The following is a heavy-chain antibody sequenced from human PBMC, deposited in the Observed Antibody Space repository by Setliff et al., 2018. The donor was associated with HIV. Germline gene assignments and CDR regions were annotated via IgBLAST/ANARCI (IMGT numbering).Heavy chain of an antibody. J-gene: IGHJ4*02. CDR3: AQNGGDIMELAH. CDR1: GVSITTYH. V-gene: IGHV4-59*01. Sequence: KSSETLSLTCSVSGVSITTYHWHWVRQSPGKELEWLGWIYYTGYTDYNASLKSRLTISIDTSRNQFSLQWTSVTAADTAIYYCAQNGGDIMELAHWGQGALVTVSS. D-gene: IGHD2-21*01. CDR2: IYYTGYT.